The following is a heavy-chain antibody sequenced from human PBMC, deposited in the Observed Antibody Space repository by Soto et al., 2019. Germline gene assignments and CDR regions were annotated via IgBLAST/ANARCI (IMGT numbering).Heavy chain of an antibody. CDR1: GFTFSSYA. CDR2: ISYDGSNK. Sequence: HPGGSLRLSCAASGFTFSSYAMHWVRQAPGKGLEWVAVISYDGSNKYYADSVKGRFTISRDNSKNTLYLQMNSLRAEDTAVYYCARELKPIVLVTAAKDYYGMDVWGQGTTVTVSS. J-gene: IGHJ6*02. D-gene: IGHD2-2*01. V-gene: IGHV3-30-3*01. CDR3: ARELKPIVLVTAAKDYYGMDV.